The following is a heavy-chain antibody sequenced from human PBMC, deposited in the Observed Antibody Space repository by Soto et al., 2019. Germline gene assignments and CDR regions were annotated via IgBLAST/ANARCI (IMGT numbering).Heavy chain of an antibody. J-gene: IGHJ6*02. CDR3: ARRQISPPTRGAASARGGMDV. CDR2: IWNDGNGY. D-gene: IGHD6-13*01. CDR1: GFTFKNYG. V-gene: IGHV3-33*01. Sequence: QVQLVESGGGVVQPGRSLRLSCAASGFTFKNYGMHWVRQAPGKGLEWVAVIWNDGNGYYYANSVKGRFTISRDNSKNTLYLQMISLRVEDTAVYYCARRQISPPTRGAASARGGMDVWGQGTTVTVSS.